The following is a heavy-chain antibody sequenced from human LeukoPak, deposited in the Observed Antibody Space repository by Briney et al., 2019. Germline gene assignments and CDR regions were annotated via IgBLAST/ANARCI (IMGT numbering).Heavy chain of an antibody. CDR3: ARAPEYGLYYFDY. CDR1: GGSLSGYY. J-gene: IGHJ4*02. CDR2: IYYSGST. Sequence: SETLSLTCAVYGGSLSGYYWSWVRQPPGKGLEWIGNIYYSGSTYYNPSLKSRVSISVDTSKSQFSLKLTSVTAADTAVYYCARAPEYGLYYFDYWGQGTLVTVSS. D-gene: IGHD1-14*01. V-gene: IGHV4-34*01.